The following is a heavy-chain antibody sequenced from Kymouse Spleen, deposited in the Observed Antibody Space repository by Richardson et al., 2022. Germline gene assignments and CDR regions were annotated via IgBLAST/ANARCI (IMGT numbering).Heavy chain of an antibody. Sequence: QVQLQESGPGLVKPSETLSLTCTVSGGSVSSGSYYWSWIRQPPGKGLEWIGYIYYSGSTNYNPSLKSRVTISVDTSKNQFSLKLSSVTAADTAVYYCARGIAVAGPLVGATPYFDYWGQGTLVTVSS. CDR3: ARGIAVAGPLVGATPYFDY. V-gene: IGHV4-61*01. D-gene: IGHD6-19*01. CDR2: IYYSGST. CDR1: GGSVSSGSYY. J-gene: IGHJ4*02.